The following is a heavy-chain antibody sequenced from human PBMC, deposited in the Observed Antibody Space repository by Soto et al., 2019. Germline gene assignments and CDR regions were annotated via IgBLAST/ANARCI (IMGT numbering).Heavy chain of an antibody. J-gene: IGHJ4*02. CDR2: IYYSGST. D-gene: IGHD3-10*01. V-gene: IGHV4-31*03. CDR1: GGSISSGGYY. Sequence: TLSLTCTVSGGSISSGGYYWSWIRQHPGKGLEWIGYIYYSGSTYYNPSLKSRVTISVDTSKNQFSLKLSSVTAADTAVYYCARRSSGSLLDYWGQGTLVTVSS. CDR3: ARRSSGSLLDY.